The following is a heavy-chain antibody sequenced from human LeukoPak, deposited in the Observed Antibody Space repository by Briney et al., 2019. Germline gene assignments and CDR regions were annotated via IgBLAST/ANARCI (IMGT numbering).Heavy chain of an antibody. J-gene: IGHJ6*03. Sequence: ASVKVSCKASGYTFTSYDINWVRQATGQGLEWMGWMNPNSGNTGYAQKFQGRVTMTRNTSISTAYMELSSLRSEDTAVYYCARGRNGSGSYWFRLCLYYYYYMDVWGKGTTVTISS. CDR3: ARGRNGSGSYWFRLCLYYYYYMDV. V-gene: IGHV1-8*01. CDR1: GYTFTSYD. CDR2: MNPNSGNT. D-gene: IGHD3-10*01.